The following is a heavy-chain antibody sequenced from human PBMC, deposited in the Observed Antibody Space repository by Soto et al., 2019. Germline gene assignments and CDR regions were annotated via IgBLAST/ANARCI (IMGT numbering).Heavy chain of an antibody. CDR1: GYTFTSYS. CDR3: ARVDYYESSGSNWFDS. V-gene: IGHV1-46*01. Sequence: ASVKVSCKASGYTFTSYSIHWVRQAPGQGLEWMGIINPSGGSTSYAQKFQGRVTMTRDTSTSTVYMELSSLRSEDTAVYYCARVDYYESSGSNWFDSWGQGTLVTASS. J-gene: IGHJ5*01. CDR2: INPSGGST. D-gene: IGHD3-22*01.